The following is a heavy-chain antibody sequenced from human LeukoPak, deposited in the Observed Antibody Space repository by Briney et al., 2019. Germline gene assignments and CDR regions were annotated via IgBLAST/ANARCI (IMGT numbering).Heavy chain of an antibody. CDR3: AKVSSGRKGIDY. Sequence: GRSLRLSCAASGFTFSSYGMHWVRQAPGKGLEWVAVISYDGSNKYYADSVKGRFTISRDNSKNTLYLQMNSLRAEDTAVYYCAKVSSGRKGIDYWGQGTLVTVSS. CDR2: ISYDGSNK. CDR1: GFTFSSYG. D-gene: IGHD6-19*01. J-gene: IGHJ4*02. V-gene: IGHV3-30*18.